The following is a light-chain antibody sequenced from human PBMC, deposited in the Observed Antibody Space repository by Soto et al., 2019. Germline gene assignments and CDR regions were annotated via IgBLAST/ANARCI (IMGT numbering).Light chain of an antibody. CDR1: SSDVGGYNY. CDR2: DVS. J-gene: IGLJ1*01. Sequence: QSVLTQPPSASGSPGQSVTISCTGTSSDVGGYNYVSWYQQHPGKAPKLMIYDVSKRSSGVSNRFSGSKSGNTASLTISGLQAEDEADYYCSSYASSSNFVFGTGTKLTVL. CDR3: SSYASSSNFV. V-gene: IGLV2-8*01.